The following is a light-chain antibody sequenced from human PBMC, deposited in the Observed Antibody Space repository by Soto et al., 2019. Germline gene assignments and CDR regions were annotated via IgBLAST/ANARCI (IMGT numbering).Light chain of an antibody. CDR2: GAS. J-gene: IGKJ2*01. CDR1: QSVTSH. V-gene: IGKV3-15*01. CDR3: QQYNTPTT. Sequence: EIVLTQSPATLSVSPGESATLSCRASQSVTSHLAWYQQKPGQAPRLLIFGASTRATGIPARFSGSGSGTDFTLTISSLQSEDFAVYYCQQYNTPTTFGQGTKVNIK.